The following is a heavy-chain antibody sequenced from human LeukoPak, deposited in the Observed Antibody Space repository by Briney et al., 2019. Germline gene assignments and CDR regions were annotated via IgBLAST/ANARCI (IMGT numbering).Heavy chain of an antibody. CDR3: ARLSLIVGGIDY. D-gene: IGHD1-26*01. J-gene: IGHJ4*02. CDR1: GGSISSYY. V-gene: IGHV4-59*08. CDR2: IYYSGST. Sequence: PSETLSLTCTVSGGSISSYYWSWIRQPPGKGLEWIGYIYYSGSTTYNPSLKSRLTISVGTSKNQFSLKLSSVTAADTAVYYCARLSLIVGGIDYWGQGTLVTVSS.